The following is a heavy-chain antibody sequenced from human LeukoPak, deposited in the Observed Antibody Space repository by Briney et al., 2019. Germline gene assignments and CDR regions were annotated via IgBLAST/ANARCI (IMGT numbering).Heavy chain of an antibody. V-gene: IGHV4-4*07. Sequence: SETLSLTCTVSGGSISSYYWSWIRQPAGKGLEWIGRIYTSGSTNYNPSLKSRVTMSVDTSKNQFSLKLSSVTAADTAVYYCARELVRHYAFWSGPNDAFDIWGQGTMVTVSS. CDR1: GGSISSYY. D-gene: IGHD3-3*01. CDR3: ARELVRHYAFWSGPNDAFDI. CDR2: IYTSGST. J-gene: IGHJ3*02.